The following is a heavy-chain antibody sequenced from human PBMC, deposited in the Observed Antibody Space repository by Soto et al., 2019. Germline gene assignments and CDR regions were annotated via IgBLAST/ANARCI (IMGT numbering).Heavy chain of an antibody. V-gene: IGHV5-10-1*01. J-gene: IGHJ4*02. CDR3: ASLYYYDSSGYYEDY. CDR1: GYSFTSYW. Sequence: GESLKISCKGSGYSFTSYWISWVRQMPGKGLEWMGRIDPSDSYTNYSPSFQGHVTISADKSISTAYLQWSSLKASDTAMYYCASLYYYDSSGYYEDYWGQGTLVTVSS. CDR2: IDPSDSYT. D-gene: IGHD3-22*01.